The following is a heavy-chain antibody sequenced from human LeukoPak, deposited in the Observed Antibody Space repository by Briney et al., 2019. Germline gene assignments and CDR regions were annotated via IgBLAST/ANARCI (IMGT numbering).Heavy chain of an antibody. CDR2: IKPDGSEK. V-gene: IGHV3-7*01. J-gene: IGHJ4*02. CDR3: ARWRDDFWSGYSRYFDY. D-gene: IGHD3-3*01. CDR1: GFTFSSSW. Sequence: GGSLRPSCAASGFTFSSSWVSWVRQAPGKGLEWVANIKPDGSEKFHVDSVKGRFAISRDNAKNSLYLQMNSLRAEDTAVYYCARWRDDFWSGYSRYFDYWGQGTLVTVSS.